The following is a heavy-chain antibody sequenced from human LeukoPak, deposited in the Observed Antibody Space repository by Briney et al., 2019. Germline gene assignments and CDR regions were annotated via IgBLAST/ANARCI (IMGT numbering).Heavy chain of an antibody. D-gene: IGHD6-19*01. CDR3: ARDLYSSGWCYFDY. V-gene: IGHV3-21*06. Sequence: GSLRLPCTTSGFMFESYSMNWVRQAPGTGLERVSSISGSGTFIYYADSVKGRFTISRDNAKNSLYLQMDSLTAEDTAIYYCARDLYSSGWCYFDYWGQGTLVTVSS. CDR1: GFMFESYS. CDR2: ISGSGTFI. J-gene: IGHJ4*02.